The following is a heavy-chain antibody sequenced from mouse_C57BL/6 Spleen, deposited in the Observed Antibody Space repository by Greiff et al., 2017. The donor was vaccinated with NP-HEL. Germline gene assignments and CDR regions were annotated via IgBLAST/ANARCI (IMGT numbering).Heavy chain of an antibody. V-gene: IGHV1-22*01. D-gene: IGHD2-2*01. CDR1: GYTFTDYN. CDR3: ALMVTSYAMDY. CDR2: INPNNGGT. J-gene: IGHJ4*01. Sequence: EVKLVESGPELVKPGASVKMSCKASGYTFTDYNMHWVKQSHGKSLEWIGYINPNNGGTSYNQKFKGKATLTVNKSSSTAYMELRSLTSEDSAVYYCALMVTSYAMDYWGQGTSVTVSS.